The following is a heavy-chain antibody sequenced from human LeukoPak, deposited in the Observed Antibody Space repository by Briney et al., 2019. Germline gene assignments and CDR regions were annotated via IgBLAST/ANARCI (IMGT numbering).Heavy chain of an antibody. CDR3: AREDAYYDFWSGYSYYYYGMDV. CDR2: IKQDGSEK. V-gene: IGHV3-7*01. CDR1: GFTFSSYW. J-gene: IGHJ6*02. Sequence: GGSLRLSCAASGFTFSSYWMSWVRQAPGKGLEWVANIKQDGSEKYYVDSVKGRFTISRDNAKNSLYLQMNSLRAEDTAVYYCAREDAYYDFWSGYSYYYYGMDVWGQGTTVTVSS. D-gene: IGHD3-3*01.